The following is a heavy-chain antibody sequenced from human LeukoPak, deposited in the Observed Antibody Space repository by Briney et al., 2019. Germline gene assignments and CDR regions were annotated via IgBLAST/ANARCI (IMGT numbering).Heavy chain of an antibody. CDR1: GFTVSSNY. V-gene: IGHV3-66*01. D-gene: IGHD1-26*01. J-gene: IGHJ4*02. Sequence: GGSLRLSCAASGFTVSSNYMSWVRQAPGKGLEWVSVIYSGGSTYYADSVKGRFTISRDNSKNTLYLQMNSLRAEDTAVYYCANGGYSGSYYSSFDYWGQGTLVTVSS. CDR3: ANGGYSGSYYSSFDY. CDR2: IYSGGST.